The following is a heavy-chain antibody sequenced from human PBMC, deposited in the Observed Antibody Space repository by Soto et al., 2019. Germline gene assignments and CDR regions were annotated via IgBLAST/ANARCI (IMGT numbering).Heavy chain of an antibody. CDR2: IIPIFGTT. D-gene: IGHD3-10*01. Sequence: SVKVSCKASGGTFSRHAISWVRQAPGQGLEWMGGIIPIFGTTNYAQNFQGRVTITADEFTSTAYMELSSLRSEDTAVYYCARIYGSGSYSDLVWFDPWGQGTPVTVSS. CDR1: GGTFSRHA. V-gene: IGHV1-69*13. CDR3: ARIYGSGSYSDLVWFDP. J-gene: IGHJ5*02.